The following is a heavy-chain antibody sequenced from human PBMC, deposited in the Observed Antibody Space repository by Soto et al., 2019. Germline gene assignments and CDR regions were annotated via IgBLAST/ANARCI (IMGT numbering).Heavy chain of an antibody. Sequence: GGSLRLSCAASGLTFDDYAMHWVRQAPGKELEWVSGISRNSGSIGYADSVKGRFTISRDNAKNSLYLQMNSLRDEDTAVYYCARDRWYNWNDAGAFDYWGQGTLVTVSS. V-gene: IGHV3-9*01. D-gene: IGHD1-20*01. J-gene: IGHJ4*02. CDR3: ARDRWYNWNDAGAFDY. CDR1: GLTFDDYA. CDR2: ISRNSGSI.